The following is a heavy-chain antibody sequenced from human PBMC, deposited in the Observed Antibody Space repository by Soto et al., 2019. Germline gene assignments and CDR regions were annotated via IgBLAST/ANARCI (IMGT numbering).Heavy chain of an antibody. CDR2: ISGSGDRT. V-gene: IGHV3-23*01. Sequence: GGSLRLSCETSGFTFSTFWMHWVRQAPGKGLEWVSGISGSGDRTYYADSVKGRFTISRDNSKNTLYVQMNSLRAEDTAVYYCAKSWGIAARLKYGMDVWGQGTTVTVSS. CDR3: AKSWGIAARLKYGMDV. CDR1: GFTFSTFW. D-gene: IGHD6-6*01. J-gene: IGHJ6*02.